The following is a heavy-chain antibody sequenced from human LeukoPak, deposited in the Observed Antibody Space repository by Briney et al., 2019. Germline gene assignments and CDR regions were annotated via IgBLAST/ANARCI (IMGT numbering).Heavy chain of an antibody. CDR3: ARGWESGYAM. Sequence: GGSLRLSCAASGFTVSSNYMSWVRQASGKGLEWVSVIYSDGNTYYADSTKGRFTISRDNSKNTLYLQMDSLRAEDTAVYYCARGWESGYAMWGQGTLVIVSS. CDR2: IYSDGNT. J-gene: IGHJ4*02. CDR1: GFTVSSNY. D-gene: IGHD5-12*01. V-gene: IGHV3-66*01.